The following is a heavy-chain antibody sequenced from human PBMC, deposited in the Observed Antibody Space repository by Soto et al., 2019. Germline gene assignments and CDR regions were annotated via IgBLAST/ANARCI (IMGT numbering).Heavy chain of an antibody. V-gene: IGHV4-4*02. J-gene: IGHJ3*02. CDR3: ARGRPYDAFDI. CDR1: SGSISSSNW. CDR2: IYHSGRT. Sequence: QVQLQESGPGLVKPSGTLSLTCAVSSGSISSSNWWSWVRQPPGKGLEWIGEIYHSGRTNYNPSLKSRVTISVDTSKNQFSLKLRSVTAADTAVYYCARGRPYDAFDIWGQGTMVTVSS.